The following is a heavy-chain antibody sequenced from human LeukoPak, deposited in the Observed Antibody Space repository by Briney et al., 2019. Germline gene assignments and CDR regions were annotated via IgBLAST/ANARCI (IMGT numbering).Heavy chain of an antibody. CDR2: ISSSSSYI. CDR1: GFTFSSYS. J-gene: IGHJ3*02. D-gene: IGHD3-9*01. V-gene: IGHV3-21*01. Sequence: GGSLRLSCAASGFTFSSYSMNWVRQAPGKGLEWVSSISSSSSYIYYADSVKGRFTISRDNAKNSLYLQMNSLRAEDTAAYYCARARVRYFDWLPQKGDAFDIWGQGTMVTVSS. CDR3: ARARVRYFDWLPQKGDAFDI.